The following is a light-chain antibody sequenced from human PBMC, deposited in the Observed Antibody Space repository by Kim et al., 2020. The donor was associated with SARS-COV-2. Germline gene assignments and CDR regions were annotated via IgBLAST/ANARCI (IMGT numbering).Light chain of an antibody. V-gene: IGLV3-1*01. Sequence: YELTQPPSVSVSPGQTASITCSRHKLGDKHAYWYQQKPGQSPVLVIYQDIKRPSGIPERFSGSNSGNTVTLTISGTQSMDEADYYCHAWASSTAVFGGG. J-gene: IGLJ3*02. CDR1: KLGDKH. CDR2: QDI. CDR3: HAWASSTAV.